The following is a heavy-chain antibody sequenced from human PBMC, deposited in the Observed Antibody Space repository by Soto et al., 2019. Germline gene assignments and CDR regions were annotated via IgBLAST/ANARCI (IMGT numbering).Heavy chain of an antibody. V-gene: IGHV3-30-3*01. CDR1: GFTFSSYA. J-gene: IGHJ3*02. CDR2: ISYDGSNK. Sequence: QVQLVESGGGVVQPGRSLRLSCAASGFTFSSYAMHWVRQAPGKGLEWVAVISYDGSNKYYADSVKGRFTISRDNSKNTLDLQMNSLRAEDTAVYYCARDPLELRPPYAFDIWGQGTMVTVSS. D-gene: IGHD1-7*01. CDR3: ARDPLELRPPYAFDI.